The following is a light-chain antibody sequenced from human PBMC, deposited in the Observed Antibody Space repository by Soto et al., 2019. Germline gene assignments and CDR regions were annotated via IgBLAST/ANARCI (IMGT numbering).Light chain of an antibody. J-gene: IGKJ1*01. V-gene: IGKV3-20*01. CDR3: QQYGRPPWT. Sequence: EIVLTQSPGTLSLSPGERATLSCRASQSVTNNYLAWYQQKPGQAPRLLIYGASSRATGIPDRFNGSGSGTDFTLSISRLEPEDFAVYYCQQYGRPPWTFGQGTKVDIK. CDR2: GAS. CDR1: QSVTNNY.